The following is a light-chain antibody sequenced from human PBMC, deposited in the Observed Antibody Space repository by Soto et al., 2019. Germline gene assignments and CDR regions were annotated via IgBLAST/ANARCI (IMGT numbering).Light chain of an antibody. CDR2: DAS. J-gene: IGKJ4*01. CDR3: QQYDNYPLT. CDR1: HSISRW. V-gene: IGKV1-5*01. Sequence: DIQMTQSPSTLSASAVDRVTITCRASHSISRWLAWYQQKPGKAPNLLIYDASSLEIGVPSRFSGSGSGTEFTLTISSLQPDDFATYYCQQYDNYPLTFGGGTKVDIK.